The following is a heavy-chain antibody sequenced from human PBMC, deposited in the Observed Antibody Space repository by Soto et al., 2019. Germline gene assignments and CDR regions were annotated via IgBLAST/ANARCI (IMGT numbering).Heavy chain of an antibody. CDR1: GGSISSGDYY. CDR3: ARDRPIVATSGYGMDV. V-gene: IGHV4-30-4*01. CDR2: IYYSGST. Sequence: PSETLSLTCTVSGGSISSGDYYWSWIRQPPGKGLEWIGYIYYSGSTYYNPSLKSRVTISVDTSKNQFSLKLSSVTAADTAVYYCARDRPIVATSGYGMDVWGQGTAVTVSS. D-gene: IGHD5-12*01. J-gene: IGHJ6*02.